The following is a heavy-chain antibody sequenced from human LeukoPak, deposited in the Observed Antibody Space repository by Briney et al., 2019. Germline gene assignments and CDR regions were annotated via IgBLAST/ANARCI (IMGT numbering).Heavy chain of an antibody. V-gene: IGHV4-59*08. J-gene: IGHJ3*02. CDR2: IYYSGST. D-gene: IGHD1-26*01. Sequence: PSETLSLTCTVSGGSISSYYWSWIRQPPGKGLEWIGYIYYSGSTNYNPSLKSRVTISVDTSKNQFSLKLSSVTAADTAVYYCARHGVGANDWAWAFDIWGQGTMVTVSS. CDR1: GGSISSYY. CDR3: ARHGVGANDWAWAFDI.